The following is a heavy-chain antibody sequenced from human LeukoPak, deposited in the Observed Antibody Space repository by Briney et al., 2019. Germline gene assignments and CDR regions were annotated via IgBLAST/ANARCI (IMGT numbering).Heavy chain of an antibody. CDR3: AKEAAAAGFDY. Sequence: GGSLRLSCAASGFTFSSYGMHWVRQAPGKGLEWVADIRYDESNKLYADSVKGRFSISRDNSRNTLYLQLNSLRPDDTAVYYCAKEAAAAGFDYWGQGSLVTVSS. CDR2: IRYDESNK. CDR1: GFTFSSYG. V-gene: IGHV3-30*02. J-gene: IGHJ4*02. D-gene: IGHD6-13*01.